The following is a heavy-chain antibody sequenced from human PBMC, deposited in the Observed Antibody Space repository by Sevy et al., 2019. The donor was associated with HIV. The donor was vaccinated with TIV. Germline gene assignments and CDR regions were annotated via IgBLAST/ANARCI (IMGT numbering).Heavy chain of an antibody. D-gene: IGHD2-15*01. CDR1: GFTFSSYG. Sequence: GGSLRLSCAASGFTFSSYGMHWVRQAPGKGLEWVAVIWYDGSNKYYADSVKGRFTISRDNSKNTLYLQMNSLRAEDTAVYYCARDGIAGYCSGGSCQRTNYYYGMDVWGQGTTVNVSS. J-gene: IGHJ6*02. V-gene: IGHV3-33*01. CDR3: ARDGIAGYCSGGSCQRTNYYYGMDV. CDR2: IWYDGSNK.